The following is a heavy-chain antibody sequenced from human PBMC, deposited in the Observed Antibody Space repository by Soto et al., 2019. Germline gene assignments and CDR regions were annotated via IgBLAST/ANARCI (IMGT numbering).Heavy chain of an antibody. CDR3: ARNNGYSYSRDFDY. Sequence: SETLSLTCTVSGGSISSYYWSWIRQPPGKGLEWIGLIHYTGSTNYNPSLKSRVTISLDTSKNQFSLKLRSVTAADTAVHYCARNNGYSYSRDFDYWGQGTLVTVSS. CDR1: GGSISSYY. J-gene: IGHJ4*02. CDR2: IHYTGST. D-gene: IGHD5-18*01. V-gene: IGHV4-59*08.